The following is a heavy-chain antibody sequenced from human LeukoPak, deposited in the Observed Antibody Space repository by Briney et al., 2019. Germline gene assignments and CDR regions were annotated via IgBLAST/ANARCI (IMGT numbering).Heavy chain of an antibody. V-gene: IGHV3-48*03. CDR2: VSSSSSTI. Sequence: PGGYLRLSCAASGFTFSSYEMNWVRQAPGKGLEWVSYVSSSSSTIYYADSVKGRFTISRDNAENSLYLQMNSLRAEDTAVYYCARGSAAAFSFDYWGQGTLVTVSS. CDR3: ARGSAAAFSFDY. CDR1: GFTFSSYE. J-gene: IGHJ4*02. D-gene: IGHD6-13*01.